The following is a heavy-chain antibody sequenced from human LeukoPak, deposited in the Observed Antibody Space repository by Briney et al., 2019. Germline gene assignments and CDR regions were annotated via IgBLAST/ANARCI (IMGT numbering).Heavy chain of an antibody. Sequence: PSETLSLTCTVSGGSISSYYWSWIRQPPGKGLEWIGYIYYSGSTNYNPSLKSRVTISVDTSKNQFSLKLSSVTAADTAVYYCAHGYYATRYYYMDVWGKGTTVTVSS. V-gene: IGHV4-59*12. CDR1: GGSISSYY. CDR3: AHGYYATRYYYMDV. J-gene: IGHJ6*03. CDR2: IYYSGST. D-gene: IGHD2-2*01.